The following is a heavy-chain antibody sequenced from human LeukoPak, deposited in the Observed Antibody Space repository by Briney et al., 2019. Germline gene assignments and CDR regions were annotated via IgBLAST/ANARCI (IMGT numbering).Heavy chain of an antibody. D-gene: IGHD4-11*01. CDR1: GFTFSNYG. CDR3: ARYYSNSLDY. CDR2: IWYDGSNK. J-gene: IGHJ4*02. V-gene: IGHV3-33*01. Sequence: GGSLRLSCAASGFTFSNYGMHWVRQAPGKGLEWVAVIWYDGSNKYCADSVKGRFTFSRDNSKNMLYLQMSSLRAEDTAVYYCARYYSNSLDYWGQGTLVTVSS.